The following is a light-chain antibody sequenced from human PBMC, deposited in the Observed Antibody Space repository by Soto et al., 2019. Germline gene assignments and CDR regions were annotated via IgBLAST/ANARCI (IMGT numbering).Light chain of an antibody. J-gene: IGKJ1*01. V-gene: IGKV1-17*01. CDR2: AAS. CDR3: LQHNSYPWT. Sequence: DIQMTQSPSSLSAAVGDIVPITCRARQGTRNDLGCYQQKPGKAPKLLIYAASRLQSGAPSRFSVSESVTEFTLTISSLQPEDLATYYCLQHNSYPWTFGKGTKVEIK. CDR1: QGTRND.